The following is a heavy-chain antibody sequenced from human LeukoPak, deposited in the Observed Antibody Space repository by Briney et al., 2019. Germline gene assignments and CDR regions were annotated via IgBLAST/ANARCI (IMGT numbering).Heavy chain of an antibody. V-gene: IGHV3-21*01. J-gene: IGHJ3*02. CDR3: ARDGARRDAFDI. CDR2: ITSSSVYI. D-gene: IGHD3-16*01. CDR1: GFTFNTSS. Sequence: GGSLRLSCAASGFTFNTSSLNWVRQAPGKELEWVSSITSSSVYIYYADSVKGRFTLSRDDAKNSVYLQMNSLRADDTAVYFCARDGARRDAFDIWGQGTMVTVSS.